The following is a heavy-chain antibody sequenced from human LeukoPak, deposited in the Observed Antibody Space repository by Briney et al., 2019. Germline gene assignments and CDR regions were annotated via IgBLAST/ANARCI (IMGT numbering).Heavy chain of an antibody. CDR1: GFTFRSYW. J-gene: IGHJ4*02. CDR3: ARLRCSSTSCFFDY. D-gene: IGHD2-2*01. Sequence: PGGSLRLSCEASGFTFRSYWMSWVRQAPGKGLEWVANIKQDESETNYVDSVKGRFTISRDNAKNSLYLQMNSLRAEDTAVYYCARLRCSSTSCFFDYWGQGTLVTVSS. V-gene: IGHV3-7*01. CDR2: IKQDESET.